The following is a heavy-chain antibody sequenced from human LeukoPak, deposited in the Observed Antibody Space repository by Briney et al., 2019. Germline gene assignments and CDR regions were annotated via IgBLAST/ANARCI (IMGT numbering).Heavy chain of an antibody. Sequence: PGGSLRLSCAASGFTFSSYAMNWVRQAPGKGLEWVSYISSSGSTIYYADSVKGRFTISRDNAKSSLYLQMNSLRAEDTAVYYCARGLGGDYGDDYWGQGTLVTVSS. V-gene: IGHV3-48*04. CDR1: GFTFSSYA. CDR3: ARGLGGDYGDDY. CDR2: ISSSGSTI. J-gene: IGHJ4*02. D-gene: IGHD2-21*02.